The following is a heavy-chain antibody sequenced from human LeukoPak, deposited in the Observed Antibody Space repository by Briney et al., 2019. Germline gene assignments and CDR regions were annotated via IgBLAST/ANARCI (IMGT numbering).Heavy chain of an antibody. V-gene: IGHV1-2*02. Sequence: ASVKVSCKASGYTFTGYYMHWVRQAPGQGLEWMGWINPNSGATNYTQKFQGRVTMTRDTSINTAYMELSRLRSDDTAVYFCARDPFYYDSSGEYYYNYMNYWGQGTLVTVSS. D-gene: IGHD3-22*01. CDR3: ARDPFYYDSSGEYYYNYMNY. CDR2: INPNSGAT. J-gene: IGHJ4*02. CDR1: GYTFTGYY.